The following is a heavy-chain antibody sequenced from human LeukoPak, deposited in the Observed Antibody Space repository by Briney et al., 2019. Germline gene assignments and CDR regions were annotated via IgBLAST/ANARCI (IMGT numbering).Heavy chain of an antibody. D-gene: IGHD1-1*01. J-gene: IGHJ3*02. CDR2: IYYSGST. CDR3: ARGYNWNIHAFDI. Sequence: SETLSLTCTVSGGSISSYYWSWIRQPPGKGLEWIGYIYYSGSTNYNPSLKSRVTISVDTSKNQFSLKLSSVTAADTAVYYCARGYNWNIHAFDIWGQGTMVTVSS. CDR1: GGSISSYY. V-gene: IGHV4-59*01.